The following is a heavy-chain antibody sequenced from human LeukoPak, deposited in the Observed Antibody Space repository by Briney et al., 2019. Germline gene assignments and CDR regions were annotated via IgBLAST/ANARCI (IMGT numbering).Heavy chain of an antibody. V-gene: IGHV3-66*02. CDR1: GFTVSSNY. Sequence: GGSLRLSCAASGFTVSSNYMSWVRQAPGKGLEWVSVIYSGGSTYYADSVKGRFTISRDNSKNTLYLQMNSLRAEDTAVYYCARDYYCSSTSCYANWFVPWGQGTLVTVSS. CDR3: ARDYYCSSTSCYANWFVP. D-gene: IGHD2-2*01. J-gene: IGHJ5*02. CDR2: IYSGGST.